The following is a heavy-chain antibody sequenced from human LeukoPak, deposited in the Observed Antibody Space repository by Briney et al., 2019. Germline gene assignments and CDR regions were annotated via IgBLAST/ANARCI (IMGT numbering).Heavy chain of an antibody. CDR3: ARQVDTAMVFSWFDP. CDR2: INHSGST. Sequence: SETLSLTCAVYGGSFSGYYWSWIRQPPGKGLEWIGEINHSGSTNYNPSLKSRVTISVDTSKNQFSLKLSSVTAADTAVYYCARQVDTAMVFSWFDPWGQGTLVTVSS. J-gene: IGHJ5*02. V-gene: IGHV4-34*01. D-gene: IGHD5-18*01. CDR1: GGSFSGYY.